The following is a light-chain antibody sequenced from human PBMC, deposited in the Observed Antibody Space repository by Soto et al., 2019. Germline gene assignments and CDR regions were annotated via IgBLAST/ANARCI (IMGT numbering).Light chain of an antibody. CDR1: QSVSSN. Sequence: EIVMTQSPATLSVSPGERATLSCRASQSVSSNLAWYQQKPGQAPRLLIYDASTRATGIPARFSGSGSGTEFTLSISSLHSEDFAVYYCQQYNNWPPWTFGQGNKVESK. V-gene: IGKV3-15*01. CDR3: QQYNNWPPWT. CDR2: DAS. J-gene: IGKJ1*01.